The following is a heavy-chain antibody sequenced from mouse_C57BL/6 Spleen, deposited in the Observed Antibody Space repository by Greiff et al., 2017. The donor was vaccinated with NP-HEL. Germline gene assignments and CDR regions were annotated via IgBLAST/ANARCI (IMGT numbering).Heavy chain of an antibody. CDR2: INPYNGGT. V-gene: IGHV1-19*01. D-gene: IGHD1-1*01. CDR1: GYTFTDYY. CDR3: AIYGSSSYWYFGV. Sequence: VQLQQSGPVLVKPGASVKMSCKASGYTFTDYYMNWVKQSHGKSLEWIGVINPYNGGTSYNQKFKGKATLTVDKSSSTAYMELNSLTSEDSAVYYCAIYGSSSYWYFGVWGTGTTVTVSS. J-gene: IGHJ1*03.